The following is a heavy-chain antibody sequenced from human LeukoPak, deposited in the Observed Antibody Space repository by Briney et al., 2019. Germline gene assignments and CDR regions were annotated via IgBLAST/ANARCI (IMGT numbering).Heavy chain of an antibody. V-gene: IGHV4-59*01. J-gene: IGHJ6*03. D-gene: IGHD1-26*01. Sequence: SETLSLTCTVSGGSISSYYWSWIRQPPGKGLEWIGYIYYSGSTNYNPSLRSRVTISVDTSKNQFSLKLSSVTAADTAVYYCARDATPRGPFYYYFYYMDVWGKGTTVTVSS. CDR1: GGSISSYY. CDR2: IYYSGST. CDR3: ARDATPRGPFYYYFYYMDV.